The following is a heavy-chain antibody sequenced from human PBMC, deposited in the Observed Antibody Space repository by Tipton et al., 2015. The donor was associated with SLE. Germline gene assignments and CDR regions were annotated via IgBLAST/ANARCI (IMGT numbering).Heavy chain of an antibody. V-gene: IGHV4-39*07. CDR1: GGSISSSSYY. CDR3: ARGGIYCSSTSCYRDAFDI. J-gene: IGHJ3*02. CDR2: INHSGST. D-gene: IGHD2-2*02. Sequence: TLSLTCTVSGGSISSSSYYWGWIRQPPGKGLEWIGEINHSGSTNYNPSLKSRVTISVDTSKNQFSLKLSSVTAADTAVYYCARGGIYCSSTSCYRDAFDIWGQGTMVAVSS.